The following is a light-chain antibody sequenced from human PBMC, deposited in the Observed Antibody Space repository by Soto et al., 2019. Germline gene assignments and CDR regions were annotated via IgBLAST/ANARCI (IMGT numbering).Light chain of an antibody. CDR3: CSYAGSYTWV. Sequence: QSALTQPRSVSGSPGQSVTISCTGTSSDVGDDHYVSWYQQHPGKAPKLLIYAVNMRPSGVPDRFSGSKSGNTASLTISGLHAEDEADYSCCSYAGSYTWVFGGGTKLTVL. V-gene: IGLV2-11*01. CDR1: SSDVGDDHY. CDR2: AVN. J-gene: IGLJ3*02.